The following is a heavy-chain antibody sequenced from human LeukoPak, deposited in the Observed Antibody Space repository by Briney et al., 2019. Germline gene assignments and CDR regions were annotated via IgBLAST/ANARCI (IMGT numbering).Heavy chain of an antibody. CDR2: INHSGST. J-gene: IGHJ5*02. CDR3: AREGYCSGGSCYSPHSRWFDP. D-gene: IGHD2-15*01. V-gene: IGHV4-34*01. Sequence: SETLPLTCAVYGGSFSGYYWSGIRQPPGKGLEWIGEINHSGSTNYNPSLKSRVTISVDTSKNQFSLKLSSVTAADTAVYYCAREGYCSGGSCYSPHSRWFDPWGQGTLVTVSS. CDR1: GGSFSGYY.